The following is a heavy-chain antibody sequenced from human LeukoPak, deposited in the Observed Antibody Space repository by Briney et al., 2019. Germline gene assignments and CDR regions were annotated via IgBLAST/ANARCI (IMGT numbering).Heavy chain of an antibody. CDR2: INHSGST. Sequence: PSETLSLTCAVYGGSFSGYYWSWIRQPPGKGLEWIGEINHSGSTNYNPSLKSRVTVSVDTSKNQFSLKLSSVTAADTAVYYCARGYGSGSYYRLNWFDPWGQGTLVTVSS. D-gene: IGHD3-10*01. CDR3: ARGYGSGSYYRLNWFDP. V-gene: IGHV4-34*01. J-gene: IGHJ5*02. CDR1: GGSFSGYY.